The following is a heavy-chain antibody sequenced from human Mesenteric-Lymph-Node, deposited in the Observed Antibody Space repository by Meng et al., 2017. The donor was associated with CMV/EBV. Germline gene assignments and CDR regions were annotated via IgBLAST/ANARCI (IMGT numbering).Heavy chain of an antibody. Sequence: QVELQQAGAGLLKPSGPLALACAVYGGSFIGYYWRWIRQPPAKGLEWIGEINHSGSTNYNPSHKSRVTISVDPSKNQFSLKLSSVNAADTDVYYCARHQRWLKSEGGFNYWGQGTLVTVSS. D-gene: IGHD4-23*01. CDR1: GGSFIGYY. V-gene: IGHV4-34*01. J-gene: IGHJ4*02. CDR3: ARHQRWLKSEGGFNY. CDR2: INHSGST.